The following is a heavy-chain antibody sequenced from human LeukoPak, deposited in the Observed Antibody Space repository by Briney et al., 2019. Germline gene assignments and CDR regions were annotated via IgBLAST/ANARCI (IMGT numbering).Heavy chain of an antibody. V-gene: IGHV1-69*01. Sequence: SVKVSCKASGGTFSSYAISWVRQAPGQGLEWMGGIIPIFGTANYAQKFQGRVTITADESTSTAYMELSSLRSEDTAVYYCARVSRNWNDVPDAFVIWGQGTMVTVSS. CDR2: IIPIFGTA. CDR1: GGTFSSYA. CDR3: ARVSRNWNDVPDAFVI. J-gene: IGHJ3*02. D-gene: IGHD1-1*01.